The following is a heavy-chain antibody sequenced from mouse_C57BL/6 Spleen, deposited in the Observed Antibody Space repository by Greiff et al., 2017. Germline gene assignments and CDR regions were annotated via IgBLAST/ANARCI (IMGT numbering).Heavy chain of an antibody. CDR1: GFSLSTSGMG. J-gene: IGHJ3*01. Sequence: QVTLKESGPGILQSSQTLSLTCSFSGFSLSTSGMGVSWIRQPSGKGLEWLAHIYWDDDKRYNPSLKRRLTISKDTSRNQVFLKITSVDTADTATYYCARSPFYGGSSSWFAYWGQGTLVTVSA. V-gene: IGHV8-12*01. CDR3: ARSPFYGGSSSWFAY. D-gene: IGHD1-1*01. CDR2: IYWDDDK.